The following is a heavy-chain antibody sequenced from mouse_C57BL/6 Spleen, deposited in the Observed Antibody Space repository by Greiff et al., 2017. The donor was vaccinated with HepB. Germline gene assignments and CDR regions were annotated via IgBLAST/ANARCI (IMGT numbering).Heavy chain of an antibody. Sequence: VNVVESGAELARPGASVKLSCKASGYTFTSYGISWVKQRTGQGLEWIGEIYPRSGNTYYNEKFKGKATLTADKSSSTAYMELRSLTSEDSAVYFCARGAGPSDYWGQGTTLTVSS. J-gene: IGHJ2*01. CDR3: ARGAGPSDY. V-gene: IGHV1-81*01. CDR1: GYTFTSYG. CDR2: IYPRSGNT. D-gene: IGHD3-3*01.